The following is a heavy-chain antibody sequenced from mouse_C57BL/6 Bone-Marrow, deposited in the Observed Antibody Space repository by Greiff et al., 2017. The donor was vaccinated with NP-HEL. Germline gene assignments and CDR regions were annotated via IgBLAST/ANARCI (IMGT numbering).Heavy chain of an antibody. CDR2: IYPGDGDP. D-gene: IGHD1-1*01. CDR3: ASYYYGSWYFDV. J-gene: IGHJ1*03. Sequence: VQLQESGPELVKPGASVKISCKASGYAFSSSWMNWVKQRPGKGLEWIGRIYPGDGDPNYNGKFKGKATLTADKSSSTAYMQLSSLTSEDSAVSFCASYYYGSWYFDVWGTGSTVTVSS. CDR1: GYAFSSSW. V-gene: IGHV1-82*01.